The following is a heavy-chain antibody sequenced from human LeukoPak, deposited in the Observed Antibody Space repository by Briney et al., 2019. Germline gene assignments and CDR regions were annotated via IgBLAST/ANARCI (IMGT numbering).Heavy chain of an antibody. V-gene: IGHV3-7*01. CDR2: IKEDGSDK. CDR3: ARDRWGYSYGGD. J-gene: IGHJ4*02. Sequence: AGGSLRLSCAASGFIFSNYWMSWVRQAPGKGLEWVANIKEDGSDKYYVDSVKGRLTISRDNAKNSLYLQMNSLRAEDTAVYYCARDRWGYSYGGDWGQGTLVTVSS. D-gene: IGHD5-18*01. CDR1: GFIFSNYW.